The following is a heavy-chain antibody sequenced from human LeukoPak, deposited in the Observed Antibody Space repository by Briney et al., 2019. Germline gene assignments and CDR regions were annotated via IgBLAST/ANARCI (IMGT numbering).Heavy chain of an antibody. V-gene: IGHV5-51*01. CDR2: IYPGDPDT. CDR3: ASPSYCGGDCYPYYFDY. CDR1: GYSFTSYW. Sequence: GESLQISCKGSGYSFTSYWIGWVRQMPGKGLEWMGIIYPGDPDTRYSPSFQGQVTISADKSISTAYLQWSSLKASDTAMYYCASPSYCGGDCYPYYFDYWGQGTLVTVSS. D-gene: IGHD2-21*01. J-gene: IGHJ4*02.